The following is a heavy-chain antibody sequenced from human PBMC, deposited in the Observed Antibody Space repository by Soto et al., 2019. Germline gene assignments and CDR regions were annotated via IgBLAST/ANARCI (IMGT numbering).Heavy chain of an antibody. J-gene: IGHJ4*02. CDR2: ISGSGGST. CDR1: GFTFSSYA. V-gene: IGHV3-23*01. D-gene: IGHD3-3*01. CDR3: AELGGQYDFWSGYYDY. Sequence: GGSLRLSCAASGFTFSSYAMSWVRQAPGKGLEWVSAISGSGGSTYYADSVKGRFTISRDNSKNTLYLQMNSLRAEDTAVYYCAELGGQYDFWSGYYDYWGQGTLVTVSS.